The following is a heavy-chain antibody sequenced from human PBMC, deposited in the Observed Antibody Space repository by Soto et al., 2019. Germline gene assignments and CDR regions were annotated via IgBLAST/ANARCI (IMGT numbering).Heavy chain of an antibody. J-gene: IGHJ4*02. CDR2: IIPISGTA. D-gene: IGHD1-1*01. CDR1: GGTFSSYV. CDR3: ARGWNDFPH. V-gene: IGHV1-69*01. Sequence: QVQLVQSGAEVKKPGSSVKVSCKDSGGTFSSYVISWVRQAPGQGLECMGGIIPISGTANYAQKFQGRVTITADESTSTAYMELRSLRSEDTAVYYCARGWNDFPHWGQGTLVTVSS.